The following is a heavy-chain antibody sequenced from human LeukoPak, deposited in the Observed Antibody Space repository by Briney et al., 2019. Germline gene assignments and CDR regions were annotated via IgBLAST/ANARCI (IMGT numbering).Heavy chain of an antibody. V-gene: IGHV3-48*03. D-gene: IGHD3-10*01. Sequence: PGGSLRLSCAASGLTFSSYEMNWVRQAPGKALEWVSYISSIGSTIYYADSVKGRFTISRDNSKNTLYLQMNSLRAEDTAIYYCANKYGSGSYYIGWGQGTLVTVSS. J-gene: IGHJ4*02. CDR2: ISSIGSTI. CDR1: GLTFSSYE. CDR3: ANKYGSGSYYIG.